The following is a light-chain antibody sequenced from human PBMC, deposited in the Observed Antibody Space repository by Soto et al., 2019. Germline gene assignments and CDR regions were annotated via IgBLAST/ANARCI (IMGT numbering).Light chain of an antibody. CDR1: QSLLHSNGYNQ. V-gene: IGKV2-28*01. CDR3: MQILRTPLT. Sequence: DIVMTQSPLSLPVTPGEPASISCRSSQSLLHSNGYNQLDWYLQKPGQSPQLLIYLGSNRASGVPDRFSGSGSGTDFTLKISRVEAEDVGIYYCMQILRTPLTFGGGTKVEIK. CDR2: LGS. J-gene: IGKJ4*01.